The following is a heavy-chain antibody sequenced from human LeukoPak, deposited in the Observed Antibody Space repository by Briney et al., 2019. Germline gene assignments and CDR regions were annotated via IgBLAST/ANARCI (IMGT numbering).Heavy chain of an antibody. CDR2: ISGSGGST. Sequence: GGSLRLSCAASGFTFSSYAVSWVRQAPGKGLGWVSAISGSGGSTYYADSVKGRFTISRDNSKNTLYLQMNSLRAEDTAVYYCAKDQKGSWYALFDPWGQGTLVTVSS. D-gene: IGHD6-13*01. V-gene: IGHV3-23*01. CDR3: AKDQKGSWYALFDP. J-gene: IGHJ5*02. CDR1: GFTFSSYA.